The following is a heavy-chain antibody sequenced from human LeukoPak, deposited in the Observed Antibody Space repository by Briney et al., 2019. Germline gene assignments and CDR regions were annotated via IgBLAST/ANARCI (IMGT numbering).Heavy chain of an antibody. CDR1: GFTFSSYA. V-gene: IGHV3-23*01. Sequence: GGSLSLTCAASGFTFSSYAISWVRQAPGKGLEWVSAISGSGGSTYYADSVKGRFTISRDNSKNTLYLQMNSLRAEDTAVYYCAKDLGAYYYDSSGYQMYLVDAFDIWGHRTRFTVSS. CDR2: ISGSGGST. CDR3: AKDLGAYYYDSSGYQMYLVDAFDI. D-gene: IGHD3-22*01. J-gene: IGHJ3*02.